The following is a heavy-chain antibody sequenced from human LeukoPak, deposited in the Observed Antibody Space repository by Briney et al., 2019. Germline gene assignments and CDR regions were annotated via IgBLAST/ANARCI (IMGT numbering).Heavy chain of an antibody. D-gene: IGHD2-8*02. CDR3: TSDALLEYCTGNDCYHSDL. CDR1: GFTPGNSW. Sequence: GSLRLSSAAPGFTPGNSWRHWAPHGPGGGLVWVSTLKRDGSARSYADSVKGRFTISRDSAQNTVYLQMDSLRVEDTAVYYCTSDALLEYCTGNDCYHSDLWGQGILVTVSS. CDR2: LKRDGSAR. J-gene: IGHJ4*02. V-gene: IGHV3-74*01.